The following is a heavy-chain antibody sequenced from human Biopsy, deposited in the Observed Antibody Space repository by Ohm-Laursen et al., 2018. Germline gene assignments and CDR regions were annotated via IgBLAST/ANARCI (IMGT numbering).Heavy chain of an antibody. Sequence: LRLSCAASGFTFNSHEMNWVRQAPGKGLEWIGEIKHSGSTNYNPSLKSRVTISVDTSKNQFSLKLSSVTAADTAVYYCARGMRYCTNAVCYKSGSGSYYRYYYGMDVWGQGTRVTVSS. CDR3: ARGMRYCTNAVCYKSGSGSYYRYYYGMDV. CDR2: IKHSGST. J-gene: IGHJ6*02. CDR1: GFTFNSHE. D-gene: IGHD2-8*01. V-gene: IGHV4-34*01.